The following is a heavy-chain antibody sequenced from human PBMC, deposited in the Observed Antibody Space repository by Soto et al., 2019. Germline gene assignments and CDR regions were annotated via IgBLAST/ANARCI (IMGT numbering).Heavy chain of an antibody. V-gene: IGHV1-18*01. D-gene: IGHD1-1*01. J-gene: IGHJ4*01. CDR3: ATVLISYNEGPTPFDF. CDR1: ANSFEKFG. Sequence: GTPEKVTRTASANSFEKFGISWLRRDTGQGLEWLGWVNSNNGNTHYARDFQGRATMTTFTSTSTAYLDLRSLRSDDTAVYFCATVLISYNEGPTPFDFWGQGTLVSVSP. CDR2: VNSNNGNT.